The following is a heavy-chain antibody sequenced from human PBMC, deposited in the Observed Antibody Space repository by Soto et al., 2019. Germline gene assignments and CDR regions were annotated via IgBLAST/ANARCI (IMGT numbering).Heavy chain of an antibody. Sequence: EVQLLESGGGLVQPGGSLRLSCAASGFTFSSYAMSWVRQAPGKGLEWVSAISGSGGSTYYADSVKGRFTISRDNSKNSMYLQMNRLRAEETAVYYCSKDLVRDDYILGSYPTYDDYLDYWCQCPLVTVSS. D-gene: IGHD3-16*01. J-gene: IGHJ4*02. CDR1: GFTFSSYA. V-gene: IGHV3-23*01. CDR2: ISGSGGST. CDR3: SKDLVRDDYILGSYPTYDDYLDY.